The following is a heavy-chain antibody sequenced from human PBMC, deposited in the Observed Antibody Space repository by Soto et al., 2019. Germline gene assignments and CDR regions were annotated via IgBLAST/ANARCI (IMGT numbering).Heavy chain of an antibody. V-gene: IGHV1-8*01. CDR3: ARAARGGPGKKANYYYYYYMDV. CDR1: GYTFTSYD. J-gene: IGHJ6*03. CDR2: MNPNSGNT. D-gene: IGHD1-26*01. Sequence: ASVKVSCKASGYTFTSYDINWVRQATGQGLEWMGWMNPNSGNTGYAQKFQGRVTMTRNTSISTAYMELSSLRSEDTAVYYCARAARGGPGKKANYYYYYYMDVWGKGTTVTVSS.